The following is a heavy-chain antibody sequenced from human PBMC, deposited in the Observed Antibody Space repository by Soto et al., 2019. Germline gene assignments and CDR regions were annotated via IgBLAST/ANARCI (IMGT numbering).Heavy chain of an antibody. Sequence: QVQLVESGGGVVQPGRSLRLSCAASGFTFSSYGMHWVRQAPGKGLEWVAVIWYDGSNKYYADSVKGRFTISRDNSKNTLYLQMNSLRAEDTAVYYCARDGDFSGSYYYRYWGQGTLVTVSS. CDR2: IWYDGSNK. D-gene: IGHD1-26*01. V-gene: IGHV3-33*01. CDR1: GFTFSSYG. J-gene: IGHJ4*02. CDR3: ARDGDFSGSYYYRY.